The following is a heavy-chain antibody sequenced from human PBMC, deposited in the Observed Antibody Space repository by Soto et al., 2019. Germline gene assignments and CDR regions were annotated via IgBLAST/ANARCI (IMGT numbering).Heavy chain of an antibody. Sequence: QLQLQESGPGLVKPSETLSLTCTVSGGSISSTTYYWGWIRQPPGKGLEWIGSIYYSGSTHYNPSLESRVTISVDTSKNQFSLKLTSVTAADTAMYYCARQRFTVIVRPGEFDYWGQGTLVTVSS. V-gene: IGHV4-39*01. CDR3: ARQRFTVIVRPGEFDY. D-gene: IGHD3-22*01. J-gene: IGHJ4*02. CDR2: IYYSGST. CDR1: GGSISSTTYY.